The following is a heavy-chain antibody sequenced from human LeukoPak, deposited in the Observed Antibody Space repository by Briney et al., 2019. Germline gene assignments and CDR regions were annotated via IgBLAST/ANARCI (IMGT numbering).Heavy chain of an antibody. Sequence: GGSLRLSCAASGFIFSEYYMTWIRQAPGKGLEWVSTIKGTGLTTYYADSVKGRFTISRDNAKNTVFLQMGSLRADDTAVYYCAREDASGWLNWGQGALVTVSS. V-gene: IGHV3-11*04. CDR1: GFIFSEYY. J-gene: IGHJ4*02. CDR3: AREDASGWLN. CDR2: IKGTGLTT. D-gene: IGHD6-19*01.